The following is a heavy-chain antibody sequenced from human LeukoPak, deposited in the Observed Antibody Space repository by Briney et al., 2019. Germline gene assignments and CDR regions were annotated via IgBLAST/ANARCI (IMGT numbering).Heavy chain of an antibody. J-gene: IGHJ5*02. CDR3: ARDHYYDSSALFNWFDP. Sequence: GGSLRLSCSASGFIFSTSSMKWFRQAPGKALEWVSAISGTSVHIYYADSVKGRFTISRDNVKESLYLHMNSLRAEDTAVYYCARDHYYDSSALFNWFDPWGQGTLVTVSS. V-gene: IGHV3-21*01. CDR1: GFIFSTSS. CDR2: ISGTSVHI. D-gene: IGHD3-22*01.